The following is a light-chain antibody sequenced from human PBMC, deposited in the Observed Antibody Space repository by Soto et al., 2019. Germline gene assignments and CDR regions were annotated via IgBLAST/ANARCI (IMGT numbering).Light chain of an antibody. CDR3: QQYGSSLLT. CDR1: QSVSSSY. CDR2: GAS. Sequence: EIVLTQSPVTLSLSPGERATLSCRASQSVSSSYLAWYQQKPGQAPRLLIYGASSRATGIPDRFSGSGSGTDFTLTISRLEPEDFAVYYCQQYGSSLLTFGGGTKVDNK. J-gene: IGKJ4*01. V-gene: IGKV3-20*01.